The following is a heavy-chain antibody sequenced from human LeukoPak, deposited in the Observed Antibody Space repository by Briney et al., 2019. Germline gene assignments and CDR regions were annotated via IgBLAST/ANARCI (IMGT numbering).Heavy chain of an antibody. J-gene: IGHJ5*02. CDR3: AREAILSSGYYYWFDP. Sequence: SETLSLTCTVSGGSISSSSYYWGWIRQPPGKGLEWIGSIYYSGSTYYNPSLKSRVTISVDSSKNQFSLKLSSVTAADTAVYYCAREAILSSGYYYWFDPWGQGTLVTVSS. V-gene: IGHV4-39*07. D-gene: IGHD3-22*01. CDR1: GGSISSSSYY. CDR2: IYYSGST.